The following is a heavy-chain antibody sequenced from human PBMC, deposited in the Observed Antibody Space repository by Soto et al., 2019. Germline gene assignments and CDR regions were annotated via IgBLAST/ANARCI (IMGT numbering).Heavy chain of an antibody. CDR3: ARAWAVPGSHWGD. D-gene: IGHD6-19*01. CDR2: IYFSGST. Sequence: QVQLQESGPGLVKPSETLSLTCTVSGDSMNPYYWSWIRQPPGKGLEWIGYIYFSGSTNFHPALKSRVTLSLDTSKRQFFLKLTSVTAADTAVYYCARAWAVPGSHWGDWGRGTLVTVSS. V-gene: IGHV4-59*01. CDR1: GDSMNPYY. J-gene: IGHJ4*02.